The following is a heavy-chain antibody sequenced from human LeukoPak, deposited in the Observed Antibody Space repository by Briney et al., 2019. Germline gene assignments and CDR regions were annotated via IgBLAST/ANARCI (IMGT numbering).Heavy chain of an antibody. D-gene: IGHD5-18*01. V-gene: IGHV1-18*01. J-gene: IGHJ3*02. CDR3: AREGTAMVTGAFDI. CDR1: GYTFTSYG. CDR2: ISAYNGNT. Sequence: ASVKVSCKASGYTFTSYGISWVRQAPGQGLEWMGWISAYNGNTNYAQKLQGRVTMTTDTSTSTAYMELRSLRSDDTAVYCCAREGTAMVTGAFDIWGQGTMVTVSS.